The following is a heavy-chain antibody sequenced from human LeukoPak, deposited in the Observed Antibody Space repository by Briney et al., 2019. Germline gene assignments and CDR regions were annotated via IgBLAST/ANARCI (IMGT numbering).Heavy chain of an antibody. J-gene: IGHJ4*02. CDR2: IKSKTDGGTT. Sequence: GGALRLSCAASRFTFSNAWMSWVRQAPGKGLEWVGRIKSKTDGGTTDYAAPVKGRFTMSRDDSKNTLYLQMNSLKTEDTAVYYCTTDIVAYYFDYWGQGTLVTVSS. V-gene: IGHV3-15*01. CDR3: TTDIVAYYFDY. D-gene: IGHD5-12*01. CDR1: RFTFSNAW.